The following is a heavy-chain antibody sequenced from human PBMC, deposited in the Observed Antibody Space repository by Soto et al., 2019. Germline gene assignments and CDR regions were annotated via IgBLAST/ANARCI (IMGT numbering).Heavy chain of an antibody. CDR2: IRTHNGNT. V-gene: IGHV1-18*01. Sequence: QVQLVQSGADVKKPGASVKVSCKASGYNFTRYGVSWARQAPVQGLEWMGWIRTHNGNTSYAETLQGRVTMTTDTSKDTVYMELMSMRDDDTAVYYCAGDRQFALWGQGTLVTVSS. CDR1: GYNFTRYG. CDR3: AGDRQFAL. J-gene: IGHJ4*02.